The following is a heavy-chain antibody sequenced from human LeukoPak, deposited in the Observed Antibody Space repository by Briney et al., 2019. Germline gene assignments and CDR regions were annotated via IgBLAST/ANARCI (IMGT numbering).Heavy chain of an antibody. CDR1: GGSISSYY. V-gene: IGHV4-4*07. CDR3: AIGYGSGSFGY. Sequence: SETLSLTCTVSGGSISSYYWSWIPQPAGKGLEWIGRIYTSGSTNYNPSLKSRVTISVDKSKNQFSLKLSSVTAADTAVYYCAIGYGSGSFGYWGQGTLVTVSS. J-gene: IGHJ4*02. CDR2: IYTSGST. D-gene: IGHD3-10*01.